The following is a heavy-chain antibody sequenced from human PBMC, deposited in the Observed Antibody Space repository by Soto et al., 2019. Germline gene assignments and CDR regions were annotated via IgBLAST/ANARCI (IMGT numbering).Heavy chain of an antibody. V-gene: IGHV4-4*02. CDR3: ARGGYGSGSYAFDP. CDR1: GGSTNTSNS. D-gene: IGHD3-10*01. CDR2: IYHSGST. Sequence: TETPSHTSAVSGGSTNTSNSWSWFRQPPGKGLEWIGEIYHSGSTNYNPSLKSRVTISVDKSKNQFSLKLSSVTAADTAVYYCARGGYGSGSYAFDPWGQGTLVT. J-gene: IGHJ5*02.